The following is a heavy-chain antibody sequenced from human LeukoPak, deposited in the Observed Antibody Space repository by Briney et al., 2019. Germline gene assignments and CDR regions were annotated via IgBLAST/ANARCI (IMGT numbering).Heavy chain of an antibody. CDR3: AREIPLRALDY. J-gene: IGHJ4*02. D-gene: IGHD3-10*01. CDR2: IYYSGST. V-gene: IGHV4-39*02. Sequence: SETLSLTCTVSGGSISSSSYYWGWIRQPPGKGLEWVGSIYYSGSTYYNPSLKSRVTISVDTSKNQFSLKLSSVTAADTAVYYCAREIPLRALDYWGQGTLVTVSS. CDR1: GGSISSSSYY.